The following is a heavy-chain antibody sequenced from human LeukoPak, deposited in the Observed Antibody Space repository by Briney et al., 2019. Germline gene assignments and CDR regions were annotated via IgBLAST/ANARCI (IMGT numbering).Heavy chain of an antibody. J-gene: IGHJ4*02. V-gene: IGHV3-23*01. Sequence: TGGSLRPSCAASGFTFSSYVMAYVRHYPGKGLEWVSALTGDGSDTYYPDSVKGRFISSRDDSKNTLYLEMNSLRADDTAVYYCAKASSSTWPYYFDSWGQGTLVTVSS. D-gene: IGHD6-13*01. CDR3: AKASSSTWPYYFDS. CDR1: GFTFSSYV. CDR2: LTGDGSDT.